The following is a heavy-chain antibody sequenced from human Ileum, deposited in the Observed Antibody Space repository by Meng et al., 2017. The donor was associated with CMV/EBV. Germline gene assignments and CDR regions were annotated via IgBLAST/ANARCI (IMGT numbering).Heavy chain of an antibody. CDR3: ARGGGLPYYYDSSGYYPLFDY. V-gene: IGHV4-31*02. Sequence: GGYYWSWIRQHPGKGLEWIGYIYYSGSTYYNPSLKSRVIISVDTSKDQFSLKLSSVTAADTAVYYCARGGGLPYYYDSSGYYPLFDYWGQGTLVTVSS. D-gene: IGHD3-22*01. J-gene: IGHJ4*02. CDR2: IYYSGST. CDR1: GGYY.